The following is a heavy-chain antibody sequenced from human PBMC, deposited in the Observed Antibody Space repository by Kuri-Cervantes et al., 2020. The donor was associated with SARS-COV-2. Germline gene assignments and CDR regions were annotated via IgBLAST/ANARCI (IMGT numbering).Heavy chain of an antibody. CDR3: ARGESYYYYYYMDV. CDR1: GFTFSSYG. CDR2: IRYDGSNK. J-gene: IGHJ6*03. V-gene: IGHV3-30*02. Sequence: GGSLRLSCAASGFTFSSYGMHWVRQAPGKGLEWVAFIRYDGSNKYYADSVKGRFTISRDNSKNTLYLQMNSLRAEDTAVYYCARGESYYYYYYMDVWGKGTTVTVSS. D-gene: IGHD3-16*01.